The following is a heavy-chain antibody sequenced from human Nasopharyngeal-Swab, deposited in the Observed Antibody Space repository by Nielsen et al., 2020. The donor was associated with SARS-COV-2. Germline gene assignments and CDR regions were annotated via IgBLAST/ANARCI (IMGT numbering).Heavy chain of an antibody. J-gene: IGHJ4*02. CDR2: INYSGST. Sequence: AVSLSLPCAVYDGSFSGYYWSWIRQTPGKGLEWIGAINYSGSTNYNPSLKSRVTISVATSNNKSSLKLSSVTAADTAVYQSARSLLNYYGSGIDYWGQGTLVTVSS. V-gene: IGHV4-34*01. CDR1: DGSFSGYY. D-gene: IGHD3-10*01. CDR3: ARSLLNYYGSGIDY.